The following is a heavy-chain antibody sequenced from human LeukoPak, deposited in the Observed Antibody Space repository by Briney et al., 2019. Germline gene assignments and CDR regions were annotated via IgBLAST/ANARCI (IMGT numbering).Heavy chain of an antibody. CDR2: IYHSRRT. D-gene: IGHD2-15*01. J-gene: IGHJ4*02. Sequence: SESLSLTWTLSGGSISISCYYWSWIRQPPGKGLEWIEYIYHSRRTHYNPSVKSRVTISVDPSKNQYALNLSSVTATDTAVYYCARHSRSGKEYDYWGQGTLVTVSS. CDR1: GGSISISCYY. V-gene: IGHV4-61*05. CDR3: ARHSRSGKEYDY.